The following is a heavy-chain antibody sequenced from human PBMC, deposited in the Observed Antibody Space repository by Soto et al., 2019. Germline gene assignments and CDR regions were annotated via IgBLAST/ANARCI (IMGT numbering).Heavy chain of an antibody. CDR1: GFTFSSYA. D-gene: IGHD3-3*01. Sequence: GGSLRLSCAASGFTFSSYAMSWVRQAPGKGLEWVSAISGSGGSTYYADSVKGRFTISRDNSKNTLYLQMNSLRAEDTAVYYCAKGGYDFWSGYFPYYYYMDFWGKGTTVTGSS. CDR3: AKGGYDFWSGYFPYYYYMDF. J-gene: IGHJ6*03. CDR2: ISGSGGST. V-gene: IGHV3-23*01.